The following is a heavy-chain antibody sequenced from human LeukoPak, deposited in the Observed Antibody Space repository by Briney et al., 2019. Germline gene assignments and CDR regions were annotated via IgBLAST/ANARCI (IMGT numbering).Heavy chain of an antibody. CDR1: GGSISSYY. V-gene: IGHV4-59*01. J-gene: IGHJ3*02. CDR3: ARDTYYYDSSGYYLLQDAFDI. D-gene: IGHD3-22*01. Sequence: SETLSLTCTVSGGSISSYYWSWIRQPPGKGLEWIGYIYYSGSTNYNPSLKSRVTISVDTSKNQFSLKLSSVTAADTAVYYCARDTYYYDSSGYYLLQDAFDIWGQGTMVTVSS. CDR2: IYYSGST.